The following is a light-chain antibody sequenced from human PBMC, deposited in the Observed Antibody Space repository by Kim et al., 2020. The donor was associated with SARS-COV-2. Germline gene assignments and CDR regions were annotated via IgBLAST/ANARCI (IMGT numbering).Light chain of an antibody. CDR3: SSYTSSSSWV. CDR2: DVS. V-gene: IGLV2-14*03. J-gene: IGLJ3*02. CDR1: SSDVGGYNY. Sequence: GQSITSSGIGTSSDVGGYNYVSWYQQHPGKAPKLMIYDVSNRPSGVSNRFSGSKSGNTASLTISGLQAEDEADYYCSSYTSSSSWVFGGGTQLTVL.